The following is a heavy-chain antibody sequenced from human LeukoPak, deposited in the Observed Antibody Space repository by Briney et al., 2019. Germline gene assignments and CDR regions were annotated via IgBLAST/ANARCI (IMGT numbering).Heavy chain of an antibody. CDR2: INHRGIT. V-gene: IGHV4-34*01. D-gene: IGHD4-23*01. J-gene: IGHJ4*02. Sequence: PSDTLSLTCAVSGGSFFGYHWNWVRQVPGKGLEWIGEINHRGITNYNPSIKSRVTISVDKSKNQFSLRLRSVTAADTAIYYCARDPTTVITTPYYFDDWGQGTLVTVSS. CDR3: ARDPTTVITTPYYFDD. CDR1: GGSFFGYH.